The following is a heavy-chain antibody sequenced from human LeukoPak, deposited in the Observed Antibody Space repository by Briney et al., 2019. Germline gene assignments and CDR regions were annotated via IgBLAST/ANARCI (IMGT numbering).Heavy chain of an antibody. J-gene: IGHJ6*03. CDR1: GFTFSSYS. CDR2: ISSSSSTI. Sequence: GGSLRLSCAASGFTFSSYSMNWVRQAPGKGLELVSYISSSSSTIYYADSVKGQFTTSRDNAKNSLYLQINSLRAEDTAVNYWARDSGYSGSPDYYYYYMDVWGKRTTVTVSS. V-gene: IGHV3-48*01. CDR3: ARDSGYSGSPDYYYYYMDV. D-gene: IGHD1-26*01.